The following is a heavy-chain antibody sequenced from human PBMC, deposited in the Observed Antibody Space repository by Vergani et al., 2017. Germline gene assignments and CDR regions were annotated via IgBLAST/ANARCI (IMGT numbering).Heavy chain of an antibody. CDR3: ASQSRNCGDDYRFDP. D-gene: IGHD2-21*02. CDR1: GYSFTSYW. CDR2: IYPGDSDT. J-gene: IGHJ5*02. V-gene: IGHV5-51*03. Sequence: EVQLVQSGAEVKKPGESLKISCKVSGYSFTSYWNGWVSEMRGKGLEWMGIIYPGDSDTRYSPSFQGQVTISADKSISTAYRQWSSVKASDTAMYYYASQSRNCGDDYRFDPWGQGTLVTVSS.